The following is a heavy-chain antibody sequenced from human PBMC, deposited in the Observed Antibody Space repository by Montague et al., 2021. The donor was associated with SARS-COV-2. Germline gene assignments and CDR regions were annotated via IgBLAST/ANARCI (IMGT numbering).Heavy chain of an antibody. Sequence: SLRLSCAASGFTFSSYAMSWVRQAPGKGLEWFSAISGSGGSTYYADSVKGRFTISRDNSKNTLYLQMNSLRAEDTAVYYCATSRFLEWLFTMDGTFDYWGQGTLVTVSS. CDR1: GFTFSSYA. CDR2: ISGSGGST. J-gene: IGHJ4*02. V-gene: IGHV3-23*01. D-gene: IGHD3-3*01. CDR3: ATSRFLEWLFTMDGTFDY.